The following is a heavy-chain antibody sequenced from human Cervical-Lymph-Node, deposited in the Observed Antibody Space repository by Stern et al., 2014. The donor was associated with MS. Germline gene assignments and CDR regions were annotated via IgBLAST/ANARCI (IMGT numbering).Heavy chain of an antibody. J-gene: IGHJ4*02. CDR2: ISSYNGNT. D-gene: IGHD4-11*01. CDR1: GYTFTTPNFG. Sequence: QVQLLQPGPEVRQPGASVRVSCKASGYTFTTPNFGIAWVREAPGRGLEWKGWISSYNGNTVYAQKLQDRVTMTTDTSTSTAYMELRSLRSDDTAFYYCARERLRDFNDYHFDSWGQGTLVTVSS. V-gene: IGHV1-18*01. CDR3: ARERLRDFNDYHFDS.